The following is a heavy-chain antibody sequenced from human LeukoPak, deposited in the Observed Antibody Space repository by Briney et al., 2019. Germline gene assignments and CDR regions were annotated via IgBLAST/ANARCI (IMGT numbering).Heavy chain of an antibody. Sequence: GGSLRLSCAASGFTFSSYGMHWVRQAPGKGLEWVALIWYDGSNKYYTDSVKGRLTISRDNSKNTLYLQMNSQRAEDTAAYYCAREGPRGNSQFDYWGQGTLVTVSS. CDR3: AREGPRGNSQFDY. CDR1: GFTFSSYG. V-gene: IGHV3-33*01. J-gene: IGHJ4*02. D-gene: IGHD2/OR15-2a*01. CDR2: IWYDGSNK.